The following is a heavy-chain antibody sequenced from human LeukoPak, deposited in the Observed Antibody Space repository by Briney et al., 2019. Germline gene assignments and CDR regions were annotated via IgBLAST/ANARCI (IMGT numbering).Heavy chain of an antibody. V-gene: IGHV3-49*04. J-gene: IGHJ4*02. CDR2: IRSKIYGGTP. CDR3: TRDQTPYY. Sequence: GGSLRLTCTASGFTFGDYAMTWVRQAPGKGLEWVGFIRSKIYGGTPEYAASVKGRFTISRDDSKGIAYLQMNSLKTEDTAVYYCTRDQTPYYWGQGTLVTVSS. CDR1: GFTFGDYA.